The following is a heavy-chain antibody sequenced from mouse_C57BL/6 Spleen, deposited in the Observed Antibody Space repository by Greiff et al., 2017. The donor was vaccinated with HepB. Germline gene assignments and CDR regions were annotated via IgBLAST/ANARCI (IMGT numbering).Heavy chain of an antibody. CDR2: ISNGGGST. CDR3: ARHRRYGYNAMAY. CDR1: GFTFSDYY. Sequence: EVKLMESGGGLVQPGGSLKLSCAASGFTFSDYYMCWVRQNPEKRLEWVAYISNGGGSTYYPDTVKGRFTISRDNAKNTLYLQMSRLKSEDTAMYYCARHRRYGYNAMAYWGQGTSVTVSS. V-gene: IGHV5-12*01. D-gene: IGHD1-1*02. J-gene: IGHJ4*01.